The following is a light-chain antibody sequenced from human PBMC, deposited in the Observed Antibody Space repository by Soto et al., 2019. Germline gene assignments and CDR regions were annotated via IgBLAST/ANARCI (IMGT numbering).Light chain of an antibody. CDR1: QSVGSY. V-gene: IGKV3-11*01. CDR2: DAS. J-gene: IGKJ4*01. Sequence: EIVLTQSTATLSLSPGERATLSCRASQSVGSYLAWYQQKPGQAPRLLIYDASNRATGIPARFSGSGSGTDFTLTISSLEPEDFAVYYCQQRSNWPPGATFGGGTKVEIK. CDR3: QQRSNWPPGAT.